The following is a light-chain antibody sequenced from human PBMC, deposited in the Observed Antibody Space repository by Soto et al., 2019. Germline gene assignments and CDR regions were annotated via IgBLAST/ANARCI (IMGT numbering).Light chain of an antibody. CDR2: DVT. CDR1: RIDVGNNNY. V-gene: IGLV2-14*03. CDR3: SSFTGSSYV. Sequence: QSALTQPAPVSGSPGQSITISCTGTRIDVGNNNYVSWYQHNPGRAPKVMICDVTNRPSGVSNRFSGSKSGNTASLTISGLQAEDEADYYCSSFTGSSYVFGTGTKVTVL. J-gene: IGLJ1*01.